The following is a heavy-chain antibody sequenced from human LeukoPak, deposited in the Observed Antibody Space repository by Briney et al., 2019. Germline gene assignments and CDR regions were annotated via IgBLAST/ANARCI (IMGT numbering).Heavy chain of an antibody. CDR2: ISGSGDST. CDR3: AKRRWELAFDY. J-gene: IGHJ4*02. CDR1: GFTFNSYA. D-gene: IGHD1-26*01. V-gene: IGHV3-23*01. Sequence: GGSLTLSCAASGFTFNSYAMSWVRQAPGKGLEGVSAISGSGDSTYYADSVKGRFTISRDNSKNTLYLQMNSLRAEDTAVYYCAKRRWELAFDYWGQGTLVTVSS.